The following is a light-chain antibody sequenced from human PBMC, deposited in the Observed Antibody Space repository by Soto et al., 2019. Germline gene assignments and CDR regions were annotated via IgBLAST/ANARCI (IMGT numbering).Light chain of an antibody. CDR1: QDIRSS. CDR3: QQFNSSPFT. J-gene: IGKJ4*01. Sequence: DIQLTQSPSFLSSSVGDRLTITCRASQDIRSSLAWYQQKPGKAPNLLIYTVSTLQSGLPSRFSSSRSATEFPLTISSLQPEDFATYYWQQFNSSPFTFGGGTKVEI. CDR2: TVS. V-gene: IGKV1-9*01.